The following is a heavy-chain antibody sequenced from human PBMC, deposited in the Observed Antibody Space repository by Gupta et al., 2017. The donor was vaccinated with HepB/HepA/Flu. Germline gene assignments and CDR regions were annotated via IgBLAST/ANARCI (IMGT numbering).Heavy chain of an antibody. Sequence: EVQLLESGGGLVQPGGSLRLSCAASGFTFSSYAMSWVRQAPGKGLEWVSAISGSGGSTYYADSVKGRFTISRDNSKNTLYLQMNSLRAEDTAVYYCAKTDCSSTSCSPTAAEYFQHWGQGTLVTVSS. V-gene: IGHV3-23*01. CDR3: AKTDCSSTSCSPTAAEYFQH. J-gene: IGHJ1*01. CDR1: GFTFSSYA. D-gene: IGHD2-2*01. CDR2: ISGSGGST.